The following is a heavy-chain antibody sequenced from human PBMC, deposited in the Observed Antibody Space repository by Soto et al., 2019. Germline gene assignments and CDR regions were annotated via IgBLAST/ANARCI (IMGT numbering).Heavy chain of an antibody. Sequence: ASVKVSCKASGYTFTSYGISWVRQAPGQGLEWMGWISAYNGNTNYAQKLQGRVTMTTHTSTITAYLDLIRLRSDDTAVYSCSTDPQWLNDAFAIWGQGTMVTVSS. CDR2: ISAYNGNT. CDR3: STDPQWLNDAFAI. D-gene: IGHD6-19*01. V-gene: IGHV1-18*04. CDR1: GYTFTSYG. J-gene: IGHJ3*02.